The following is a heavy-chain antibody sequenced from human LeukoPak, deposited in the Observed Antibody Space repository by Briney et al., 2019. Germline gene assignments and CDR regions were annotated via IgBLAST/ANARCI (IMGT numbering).Heavy chain of an antibody. V-gene: IGHV3-33*06. CDR2: IWYDGSNK. CDR1: GFTFSSYG. J-gene: IGHJ6*03. CDR3: AKAPRAFHYYVDA. D-gene: IGHD2/OR15-2a*01. Sequence: GGSLRLSCAASGFTFSSYGMHWVRQAPGKGLEWVAVIWYDGSNKYYADSVKGRFTISRDNSKNTLYLQMNSLRAEDTAVYYCAKAPRAFHYYVDAWGKGTTVTVSS.